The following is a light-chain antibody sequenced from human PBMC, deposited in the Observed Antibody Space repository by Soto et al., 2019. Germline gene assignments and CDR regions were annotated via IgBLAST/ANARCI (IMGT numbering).Light chain of an antibody. CDR2: GAS. Sequence: EIVLTQSPGTLSLSPGERATLSCRASQSVSSSYLAWYQQKPGQAPRLLIYGASSRATGIPDRFSVSGSGTNFTLTISRLEPEDFAVYYCQQYDNSPYTCGQGTTLEIK. J-gene: IGKJ2*01. CDR1: QSVSSSY. V-gene: IGKV3-20*01. CDR3: QQYDNSPYT.